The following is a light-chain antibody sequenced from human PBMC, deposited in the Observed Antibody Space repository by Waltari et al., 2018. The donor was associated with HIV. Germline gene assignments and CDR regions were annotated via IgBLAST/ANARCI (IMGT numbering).Light chain of an antibody. V-gene: IGLV1-47*01. J-gene: IGLJ3*02. CDR2: RNN. Sequence: QSVLTQPPSATGTPGQRVTIPCSGSRSNIGSNSLPWSQQLPGTTPKLLIYRNNQRPSGVPDRFSASKAGTSASLAIRGLRSEDEGDYYCAAWDDSLGGRGLFGGGTRLTVL. CDR1: RSNIGSNS. CDR3: AAWDDSLGGRGL.